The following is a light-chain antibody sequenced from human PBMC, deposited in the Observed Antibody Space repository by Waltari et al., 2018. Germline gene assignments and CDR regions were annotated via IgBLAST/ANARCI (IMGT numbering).Light chain of an antibody. V-gene: IGKV3-15*01. CDR1: QSGGSS. J-gene: IGKJ2*01. CDR2: DVS. Sequence: EIVMTQSPVALSVSPGERDTLFCRASQSGGSSLAWYQQRPGQTPRLVTYDVSTRANGMPARFSGSGSGTEFTLTISSLESEDFAGYYCQQYNTRPGTFGQGTKLEIK. CDR3: QQYNTRPGT.